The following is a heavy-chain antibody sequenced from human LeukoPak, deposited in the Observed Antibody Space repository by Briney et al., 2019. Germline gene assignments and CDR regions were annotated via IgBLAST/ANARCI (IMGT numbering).Heavy chain of an antibody. CDR2: ISNDGNNK. V-gene: IGHV3-30*18. CDR3: AKNGAADHQRAGYFDL. CDR1: GFTFSRYG. D-gene: IGHD6-25*01. Sequence: QPGRSLRLSCAASGFTFSRYGMHWVRQAPGKGLEWVAVISNDGNNKYYADSVKGRFTVSRDNSKNTLYLQLNSLRAEDTAVYSCAKNGAADHQRAGYFDLWGRGTLVTVSS. J-gene: IGHJ2*01.